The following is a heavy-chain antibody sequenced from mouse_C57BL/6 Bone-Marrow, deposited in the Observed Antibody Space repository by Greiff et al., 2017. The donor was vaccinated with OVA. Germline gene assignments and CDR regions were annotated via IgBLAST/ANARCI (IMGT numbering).Heavy chain of an antibody. J-gene: IGHJ3*01. CDR3: ARWGTTEAWFAY. CDR1: GYTFTDYY. D-gene: IGHD1-1*01. Sequence: QVHVKQSGPELVKPGASVKISCKASGYTFTDYYINWVKQRPGQGLEWIGWIFPGSGSTYYNEKFKGKATLTVDKSSSTAYMLLSSLTSEDSAVYFCARWGTTEAWFAYWGQGTLVTVSA. V-gene: IGHV1-75*01. CDR2: IFPGSGST.